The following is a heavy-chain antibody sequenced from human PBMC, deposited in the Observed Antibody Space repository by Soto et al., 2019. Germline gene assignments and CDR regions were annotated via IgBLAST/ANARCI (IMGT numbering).Heavy chain of an antibody. CDR2: ISNDGNSK. J-gene: IGHJ4*02. Sequence: QVQLVESGGGVVQPGRSLRLSCAASGFTFSSYGMHWVRQAPGKGLEWGAVISNDGNSKYYADYVKDRITTSRDNSKNTLYLQINSPRAEDTAVYYCASQDIENSAMVAYWGQGTLVTVSP. CDR3: ASQDIENSAMVAY. CDR1: GFTFSSYG. V-gene: IGHV3-30*03. D-gene: IGHD5-18*01.